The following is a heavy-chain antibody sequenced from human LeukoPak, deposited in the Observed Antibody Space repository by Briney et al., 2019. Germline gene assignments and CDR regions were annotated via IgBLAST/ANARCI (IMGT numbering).Heavy chain of an antibody. CDR1: GGSISSSSYY. V-gene: IGHV4-39*07. J-gene: IGHJ4*02. D-gene: IGHD3-22*01. Sequence: SETLSLTCTVSGGSISSSSYYWGWIRQPPGKGLEWIGSIYYSGSTYYNLSLKSRVTISVDTSKNQFSLKLSSVTAADTAVYYCARDLVVVRGNFDYWGQGTLVTVSS. CDR3: ARDLVVVRGNFDY. CDR2: IYYSGST.